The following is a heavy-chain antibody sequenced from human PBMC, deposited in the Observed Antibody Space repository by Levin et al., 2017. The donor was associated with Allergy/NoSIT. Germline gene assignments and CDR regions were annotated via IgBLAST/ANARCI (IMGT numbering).Heavy chain of an antibody. Sequence: LSLTCAVYGGSFSGYYWSWIRQPPGKGLEWIGEINHSGSTNYNPSLKSRVTISVDTSKNQFSLKLSSVTAADTAVYYCASPSRTYKYWGQGTLVTVSS. D-gene: IGHD2-2*01. J-gene: IGHJ4*02. CDR3: ASPSRTYKY. CDR2: INHSGST. CDR1: GGSFSGYY. V-gene: IGHV4-34*01.